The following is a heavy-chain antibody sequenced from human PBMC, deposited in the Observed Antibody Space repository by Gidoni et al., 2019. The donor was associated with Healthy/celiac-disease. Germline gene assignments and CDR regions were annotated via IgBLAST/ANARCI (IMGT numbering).Heavy chain of an antibody. Sequence: QVQLVQSGAEVKKPGASVKVSCKASGYTFTSYDINWVRQATGQGLEWMGWMNPNSGNTGYAQKFQGRVTMTRNTSISTAYMGLSSLRSEDTAVYYCARVRIAAAGNIIDYWGQGTLVTVSS. J-gene: IGHJ4*02. V-gene: IGHV1-8*01. CDR2: MNPNSGNT. CDR3: ARVRIAAAGNIIDY. D-gene: IGHD6-13*01. CDR1: GYTFTSYD.